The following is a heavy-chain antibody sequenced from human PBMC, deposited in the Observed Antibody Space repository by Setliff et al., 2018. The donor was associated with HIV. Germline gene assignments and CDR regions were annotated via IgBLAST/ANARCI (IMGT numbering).Heavy chain of an antibody. D-gene: IGHD5-12*01. Sequence: GGSLRLSCTASAFTFNKYAMAWVRQAPGKGLEWVSAISDTGDYIYYADSVKGRFTISRDNAKNTLYLQMNSLRAEDTAVYYCARQDLGAYAPLRYWGQGTLVTVSS. CDR3: ARQDLGAYAPLRY. J-gene: IGHJ4*02. CDR1: AFTFNKYA. CDR2: ISDTGDYI. V-gene: IGHV3-23*01.